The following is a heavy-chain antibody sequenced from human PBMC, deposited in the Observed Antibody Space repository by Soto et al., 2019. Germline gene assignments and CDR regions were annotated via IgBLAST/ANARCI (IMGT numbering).Heavy chain of an antibody. CDR3: ARVDYYDSSGYYGY. V-gene: IGHV1-18*04. J-gene: IGHJ4*02. CDR1: GYTFTIYG. D-gene: IGHD3-22*01. Sequence: QVQLVQSGAAVKKPGASVKVSCKASGYTFTIYGISWVRQAPGQGLEWMGWISGYNGNTDYAQNLQDRVTLTTDSSTSSVYMELRSRRSDDTAVYYCARVDYYDSSGYYGYWGQGTLIIVSS. CDR2: ISGYNGNT.